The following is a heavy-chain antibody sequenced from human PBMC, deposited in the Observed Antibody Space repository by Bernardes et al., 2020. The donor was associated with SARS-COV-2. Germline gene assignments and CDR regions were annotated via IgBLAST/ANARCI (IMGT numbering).Heavy chain of an antibody. Sequence: GGSLRLSCAVFGFTFSNYAMSWFRQTPGKGLEWISAVNSAGTTYYADSVRGRFTAARDNSKNTLYLQMSSLRSEDTAVYYCARVVSGPHVGADAFAVWGRGTTVTVSS. D-gene: IGHD2-21*02. CDR3: ARVVSGPHVGADAFAV. J-gene: IGHJ3*01. CDR1: GFTFSNYA. V-gene: IGHV3-23*01. CDR2: VNSAGTT.